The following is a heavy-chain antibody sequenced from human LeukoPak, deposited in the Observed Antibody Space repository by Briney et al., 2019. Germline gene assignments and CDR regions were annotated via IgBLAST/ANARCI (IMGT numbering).Heavy chain of an antibody. V-gene: IGHV3-30-3*01. CDR2: ISYDGSNK. CDR3: ARDRAPYYYDSSGPLDY. CDR1: GFTFSSYA. D-gene: IGHD3-22*01. Sequence: GGSLRLSCAASGFTFSSYAMHWVRQAPGKGLEWVAVISYDGSNKYYADSVKGRFTISRDNSKNTLYLRMNSLRAEDTAVYYCARDRAPYYYDSSGPLDYWGQGTLVTVSS. J-gene: IGHJ4*02.